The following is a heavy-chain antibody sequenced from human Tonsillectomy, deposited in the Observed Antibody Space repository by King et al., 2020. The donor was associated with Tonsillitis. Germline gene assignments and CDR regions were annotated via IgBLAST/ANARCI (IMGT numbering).Heavy chain of an antibody. CDR3: ASLSITMIRGVTDY. V-gene: IGHV4-30-4*01. D-gene: IGHD3-10*01. J-gene: IGHJ4*02. Sequence: MQLQESGPGLVKPSQTLSLTCTVSGGSISSGDYYWTWIRQPPGKGLEWIGYIYYNGSTYYNPPLKSRVTISMDTSKNQFSLKLSSVTAADTAVYYCASLSITMIRGVTDYWGQGTLVTVSS. CDR2: IYYNGST. CDR1: GGSISSGDYY.